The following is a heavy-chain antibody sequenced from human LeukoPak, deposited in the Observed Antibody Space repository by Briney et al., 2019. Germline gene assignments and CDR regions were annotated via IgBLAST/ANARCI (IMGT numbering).Heavy chain of an antibody. D-gene: IGHD3-10*01. Sequence: SETLSLTCTVSGGSIRSSYYYWGWIRQPPGKGLEWIGSIYDSGSTYYNPSLKSRVTISVDTSKNQFSLKLSSVTAADTAVYYCATKSGRGAAGGFDYWGQGTLVTVSS. V-gene: IGHV4-39*07. CDR3: ATKSGRGAAGGFDY. CDR2: IYDSGST. J-gene: IGHJ4*02. CDR1: GGSIRSSYYY.